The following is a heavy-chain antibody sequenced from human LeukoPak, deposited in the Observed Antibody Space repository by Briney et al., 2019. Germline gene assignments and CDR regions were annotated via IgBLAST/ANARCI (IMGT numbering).Heavy chain of an antibody. V-gene: IGHV4-39*01. J-gene: IGHJ4*02. CDR3: ARLPSGWGHPSFDY. CDR1: GGSISSSSYY. CDR2: IYYSGST. Sequence: SETLSLTCTVSGGSISSSSYYWGWVRQPPGKGLEWIGSIYYSGSTYYNPSLKSRVTISVDTSKNQSSLKLSSVSAADTAVYYCARLPSGWGHPSFDYWGQGTLVTVSS. D-gene: IGHD6-19*01.